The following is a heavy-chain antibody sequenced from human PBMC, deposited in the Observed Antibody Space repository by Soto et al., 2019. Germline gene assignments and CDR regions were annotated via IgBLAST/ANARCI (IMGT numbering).Heavy chain of an antibody. D-gene: IGHD5-18*01. J-gene: IGHJ4*02. CDR3: AHTTYTYGYMVY. V-gene: IGHV2-5*02. CDR2: IFWDDDK. Sequence: QITLKESGPTLVKPTQTLTLTCTFSGFSLSTSGVGVGWIRQPPGKALEWLALIFWDDDKRYSPSLKGRLTITKDTSKNQVVLTMTHLNPVDTATFYCAHTTYTYGYMVYWGQGTLVTVSS. CDR1: GFSLSTSGVG.